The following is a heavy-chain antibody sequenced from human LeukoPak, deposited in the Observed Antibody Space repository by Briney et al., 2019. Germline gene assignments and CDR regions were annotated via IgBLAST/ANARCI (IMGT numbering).Heavy chain of an antibody. CDR1: GYTISSGYY. J-gene: IGHJ5*02. CDR2: IYHSGST. Sequence: SETLCLTCTASGYTISSGYYWGWIRQPPGKGLEWIGSIYHSGSTYYNPSLKSRVTISGDTSKNQFSLNLSSVTTTDTAVYCCARDCSSTTCYTRSFDPWGQGTLVTVSS. CDR3: ARDCSSTTCYTRSFDP. V-gene: IGHV4-38-2*02. D-gene: IGHD2-2*02.